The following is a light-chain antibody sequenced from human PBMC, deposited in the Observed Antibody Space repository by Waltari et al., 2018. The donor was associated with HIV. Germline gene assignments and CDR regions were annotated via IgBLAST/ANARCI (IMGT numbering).Light chain of an antibody. J-gene: IGLJ1*01. CDR1: SSAVGSYNL. Sequence: QSALTQPASVSGSPGQSITISCTGTSSAVGSYNLVSWYQQYPGKAPKLMISEVSKRPSGVSNRFSGSKSGNTASLTISGLQAEDEADYYCCSYAGSSTFVFGTGTKVTVL. V-gene: IGLV2-23*02. CDR2: EVS. CDR3: CSYAGSSTFV.